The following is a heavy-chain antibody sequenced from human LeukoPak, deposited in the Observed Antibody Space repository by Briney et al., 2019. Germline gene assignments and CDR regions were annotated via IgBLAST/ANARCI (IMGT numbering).Heavy chain of an antibody. CDR1: GGTFSSYA. CDR3: ARDGGGNSGTYHHSFDI. J-gene: IGHJ3*02. CDR2: IIPILGIA. Sequence: ASVKVSCKASGGTFSSYAISWVRQAPGQGLEWMGRIIPILGIANYAQKFQGRVTITADKSTSTAYMELSSLRSEDTAVYYCARDGGGNSGTYHHSFDIWGQGTMVTVSS. D-gene: IGHD1-26*01. V-gene: IGHV1-69*04.